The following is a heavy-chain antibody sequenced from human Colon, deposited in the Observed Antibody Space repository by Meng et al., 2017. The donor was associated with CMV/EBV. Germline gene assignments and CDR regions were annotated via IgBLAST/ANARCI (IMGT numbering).Heavy chain of an antibody. CDR1: GASLSIDNYF. Sequence: SETLSLTCTVSGASLSIDNYFWGWIRQAPGKGLEWIGTIHHSEPTYYNPSSLDRVTISLDNSKRQFSLKLTSVTAADTSIYYCERACGREVYSSSSDYWGQGTLVTVSS. J-gene: IGHJ4*02. CDR3: ERACGREVYSSSSDY. CDR2: IHHSEPT. V-gene: IGHV4-39*07. D-gene: IGHD6-6*01.